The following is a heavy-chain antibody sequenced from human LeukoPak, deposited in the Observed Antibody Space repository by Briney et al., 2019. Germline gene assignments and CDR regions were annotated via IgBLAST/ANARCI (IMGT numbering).Heavy chain of an antibody. CDR3: AKGMTTDDVAFDI. D-gene: IGHD4-17*01. CDR1: GFSFSTYA. Sequence: PGGSLRLSCAVSGFSFSTYAMSWVRQAPGKGLEWVSLLSPGGIIPYYADSVKGRFTISGDNSKNTVYMRMKNLRAEDTAVYYCAKGMTTDDVAFDIWGQGTMVTISS. CDR2: LSPGGIIP. J-gene: IGHJ3*02. V-gene: IGHV3-23*01.